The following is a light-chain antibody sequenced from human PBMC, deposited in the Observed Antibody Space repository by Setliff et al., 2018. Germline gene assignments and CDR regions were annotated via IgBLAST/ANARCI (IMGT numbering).Light chain of an antibody. CDR1: NSDIGGYNY. CDR2: DVS. CDR3: SSYTSSSPYV. J-gene: IGLJ1*01. V-gene: IGLV2-14*03. Sequence: QSALTQPASVSGSPGQSITISCTGTNSDIGGYNYVSWYQQYPGKAPKLMIYDVSYRPSGVSNRFSGSKSANTASLTISGLQAEDEADYYCSSYTSSSPYVFGTGTKVTVL.